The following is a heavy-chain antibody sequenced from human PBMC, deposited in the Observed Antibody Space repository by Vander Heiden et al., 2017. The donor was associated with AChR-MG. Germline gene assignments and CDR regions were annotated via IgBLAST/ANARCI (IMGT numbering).Heavy chain of an antibody. V-gene: IGHV1-18*01. J-gene: IGHJ3*02. Sequence: QAQLVQSGGEMKKPGASVKVSCKASDYIFTRYGISWVRQAPGQGLEWMGWISAYNGNTDYGQKFQGRVTMTTDTSTSIAYMELRSLRSDDTAIYYCARGFRDSTAFDIWGQGTMVTVSS. CDR2: ISAYNGNT. CDR3: ARGFRDSTAFDI. CDR1: DYIFTRYG.